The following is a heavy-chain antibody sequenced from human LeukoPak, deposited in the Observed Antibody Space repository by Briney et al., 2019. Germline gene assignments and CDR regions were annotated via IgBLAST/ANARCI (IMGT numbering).Heavy chain of an antibody. V-gene: IGHV3-7*01. CDR1: GLTFRHSW. CDR3: AGDRGFTSFDY. CDR2: IDQDANYK. D-gene: IGHD5-12*01. Sequence: GGSLRLSCVASGLTFRHSWMHWVRQAPGKGLEWVANIDQDANYKYYVDSVKGRFTISRDTAKNSLYLQMNSLRVEDTAVYYCAGDRGFTSFDYWGQGILVTVSS. J-gene: IGHJ4*02.